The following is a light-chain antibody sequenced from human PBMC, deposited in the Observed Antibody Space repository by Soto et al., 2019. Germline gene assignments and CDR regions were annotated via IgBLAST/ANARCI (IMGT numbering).Light chain of an antibody. J-gene: IGKJ5*01. CDR1: QGLSDS. CDR3: QQGHNCPLT. CDR2: VTS. V-gene: IGKV1-12*01. Sequence: DIQMTQSPSSVSASVGDRVTITCRATQGLSDSLAWYQQNPVKAPKLLISVTSRVQSGVPSRFSGSAAGTDFTLTIDRLQPEDLATYYCQQGHNCPLTFGQGTRLEIK.